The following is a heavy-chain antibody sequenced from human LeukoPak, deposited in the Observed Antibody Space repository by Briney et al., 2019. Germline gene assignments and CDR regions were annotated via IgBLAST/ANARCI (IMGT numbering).Heavy chain of an antibody. CDR2: IYYSGST. D-gene: IGHD6-13*01. CDR3: ARHSSTGRRTWYYYYYMDV. CDR1: GGSISSYY. V-gene: IGHV4-59*01. Sequence: SETLSLTCTVSGGSISSYYWSWIRQTPGKGLEWIGYIYYSGSTNFNPSLKSRVTISVDTSKNQFSLKLSSVTAADTAVYYCARHSSTGRRTWYYYYYMDVWGKGTTVTVSS. J-gene: IGHJ6*03.